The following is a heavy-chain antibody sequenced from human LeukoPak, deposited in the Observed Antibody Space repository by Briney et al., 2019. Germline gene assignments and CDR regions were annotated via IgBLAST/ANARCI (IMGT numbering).Heavy chain of an antibody. V-gene: IGHV4-34*01. D-gene: IGHD3-10*01. CDR2: INHSGST. CDR1: GFTFSSYW. CDR3: ARGREYYGSGRFYYYGMDV. J-gene: IGHJ6*02. Sequence: PGGSLRLSCAASGFTFSSYWMSWVRQAPGKGLEWIGEINHSGSTNYNPSLKSRVTISVDTSKNQFSLKLSSVTAADTAVYYCARGREYYGSGRFYYYGMDVWGQGTTVTVSS.